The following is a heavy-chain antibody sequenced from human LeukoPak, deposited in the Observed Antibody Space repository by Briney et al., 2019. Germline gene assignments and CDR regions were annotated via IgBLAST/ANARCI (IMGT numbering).Heavy chain of an antibody. J-gene: IGHJ4*02. D-gene: IGHD3-22*01. CDR3: ARGGYYEPIDY. CDR1: GGSISSGGYY. Sequence: SQTLSLTCTVSGGSISSGGYYWSWIRQHPGKGLEWIGYIYYSGSTNYNPSLKSRVTISVDTSKNQFSLKLSSVTAADTAVYYCARGGYYEPIDYWGQGTLVTVSS. V-gene: IGHV4-31*03. CDR2: IYYSGST.